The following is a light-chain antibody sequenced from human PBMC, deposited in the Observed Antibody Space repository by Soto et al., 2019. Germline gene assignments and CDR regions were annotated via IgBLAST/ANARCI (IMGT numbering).Light chain of an antibody. CDR1: QSVSSNY. Sequence: EILLTQSPGTLSLSPGERATLSCRASQSVSSNYLAWYRQKPGQAPRLVIHGASSRATGIPDRFSGSGSGTDFTLTISGLEPEDFAVYYCQQSATFGPGTKVDFK. V-gene: IGKV3-20*01. CDR2: GAS. CDR3: QQSAT. J-gene: IGKJ3*01.